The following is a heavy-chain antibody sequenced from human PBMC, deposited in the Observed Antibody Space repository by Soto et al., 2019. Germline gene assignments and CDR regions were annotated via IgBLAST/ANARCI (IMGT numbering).Heavy chain of an antibody. J-gene: IGHJ4*02. CDR1: GGSFSTYT. V-gene: IGHV1-69*13. CDR3: TRAAWFPYLSFY. CDR2: IIPRFGTR. Sequence: SVKVSCKASGGSFSTYTLNWVRQAPEQGLEWMGGIIPRFGTRNYAPTLQDRVTIIADESTNTAHMELNSLMSEDTALYYCTRAAWFPYLSFYWGQGALVTVSS. D-gene: IGHD3-10*01.